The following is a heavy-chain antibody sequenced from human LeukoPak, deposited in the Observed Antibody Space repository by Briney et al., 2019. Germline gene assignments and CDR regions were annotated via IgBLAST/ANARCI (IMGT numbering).Heavy chain of an antibody. D-gene: IGHD6-13*01. V-gene: IGHV3-21*01. Sequence: GGSLRLSCAVSGFTFSNYSMTWVRQAPGKGLEWVSSTSSSSSYIFYADSVKGRFTISRDNAKNSLYLQMNSLRAEDTAVYYCARDHITADDTGEGYYYYMDVWGKGTTVTVSS. CDR1: GFTFSNYS. CDR2: TSSSSSYI. J-gene: IGHJ6*03. CDR3: ARDHITADDTGEGYYYYMDV.